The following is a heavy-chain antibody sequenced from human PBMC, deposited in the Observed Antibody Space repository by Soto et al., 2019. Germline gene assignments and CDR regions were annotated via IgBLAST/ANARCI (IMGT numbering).Heavy chain of an antibody. D-gene: IGHD6-19*01. CDR2: IRSKTNSYAT. CDR3: TRQTDAVQWLVVPADYNFDY. J-gene: IGHJ4*02. Sequence: GGSLRLSCAASGFTFSSYGMHWVRQASGKGLEWVGHIRSKTNSYATAYAESVKGRFTISRDDSMNTAYLQMNSLKTEDTAVYFCTRQTDAVQWLVVPADYNFDYWGQGTLVTVSS. CDR1: GFTFSSYG. V-gene: IGHV3-73*01.